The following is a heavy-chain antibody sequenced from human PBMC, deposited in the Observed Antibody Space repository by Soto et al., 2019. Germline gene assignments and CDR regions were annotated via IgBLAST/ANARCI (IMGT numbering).Heavy chain of an antibody. CDR1: GCTFSSYA. CDR3: ARAITNHAFDI. V-gene: IGHV1-69*06. J-gene: IGHJ3*02. CDR2: IIPIFGTA. Sequence: SVKVSCKASGCTFSSYAISWVRQAPGQGLEWMGGIIPIFGTANYAQKFQGRVTITADKSTSTAYMELSSLGSEDTAVYYCARAITNHAFDIWGQGTMVTVSS. D-gene: IGHD3-10*01.